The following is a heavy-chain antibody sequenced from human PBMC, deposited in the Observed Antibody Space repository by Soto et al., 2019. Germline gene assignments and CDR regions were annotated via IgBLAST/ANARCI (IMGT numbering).Heavy chain of an antibody. D-gene: IGHD3-10*01. CDR1: GFTFGTYW. J-gene: IGHJ4*02. V-gene: IGHV3-7*03. Sequence: GGSLRLSCAVSGFTFGTYWMTWVRQAPGKGLEWVANIIKDGSEKSYVDSVKGRFTISRDNAKNSLYLEMNSLRVEDTAVYYCARDWGGLGYWGQGTLVTVSS. CDR2: IIKDGSEK. CDR3: ARDWGGLGY.